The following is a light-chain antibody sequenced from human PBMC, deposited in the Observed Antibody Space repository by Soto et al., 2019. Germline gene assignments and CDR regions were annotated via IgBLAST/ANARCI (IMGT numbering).Light chain of an antibody. CDR2: AAS. CDR3: QRSYNTLFP. CDR1: QSMSNY. Sequence: DIQMTQSQSSLSASVGDRVTITCRASQSMSNYLNWYQQKPGKAPKLLIYAASSLQSWVPSRFSGSGSGTDVTLTIIRLQHEDFATYSCQRSYNTLFPFGPGTNVDI. J-gene: IGKJ3*01. V-gene: IGKV1-39*01.